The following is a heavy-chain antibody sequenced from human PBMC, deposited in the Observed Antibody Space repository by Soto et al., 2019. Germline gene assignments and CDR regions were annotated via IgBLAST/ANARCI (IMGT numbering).Heavy chain of an antibody. CDR3: ARDSTDSYGFDY. CDR2: IYWDDDK. Sequence: QITLKESGPTLVKPTQTLTLTCTFSGFSLSTRGVGVGWIRQPPGKALEWLALIYWDDDKRYSPSLKSRLTLTKDTSTNQVVLTLTNVAPVDTATYYCARDSTDSYGFDYWGQGTLVTVSS. D-gene: IGHD3-22*01. V-gene: IGHV2-5*02. J-gene: IGHJ4*02. CDR1: GFSLSTRGVG.